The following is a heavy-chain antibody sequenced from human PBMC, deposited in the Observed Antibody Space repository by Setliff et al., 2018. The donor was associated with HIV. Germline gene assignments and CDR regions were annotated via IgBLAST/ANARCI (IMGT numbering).Heavy chain of an antibody. CDR2: INHSGST. J-gene: IGHJ4*02. D-gene: IGHD3-10*01. Sequence: SETPSLTCDVSGFSITDGFYWAWIRQSPGKGLEWIGSINHSGSTYCTPSLKSRVTMSVDTSKNHFSLKLSSVTAADTAMYFCARQPPLSVLQVWFDDYWGQGTLVTVSS. V-gene: IGHV4-38-2*01. CDR3: ARQPPLSVLQVWFDDY. CDR1: GFSITDGFY.